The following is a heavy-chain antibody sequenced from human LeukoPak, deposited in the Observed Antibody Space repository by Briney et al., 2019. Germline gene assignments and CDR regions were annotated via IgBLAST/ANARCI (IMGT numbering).Heavy chain of an antibody. V-gene: IGHV3-48*03. D-gene: IGHD6-19*01. CDR1: GFTFRTYE. CDR3: ARAGETSGWYSFDS. Sequence: GGSLRLSCEASGFTFRTYEMNWVRQTPVEGLEWVSYISRSGTTIYYLDSVQGRFTISRDNARNLLYLQMNSLRADDAAVYYCARAGETSGWYSFDSWGPGTLVSVSS. CDR2: ISRSGTTI. J-gene: IGHJ4*02.